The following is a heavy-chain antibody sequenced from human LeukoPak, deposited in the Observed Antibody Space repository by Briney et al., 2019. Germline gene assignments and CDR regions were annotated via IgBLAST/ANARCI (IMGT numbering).Heavy chain of an antibody. CDR2: INVEGTYI. V-gene: IGHV3-74*01. J-gene: IGHJ4*02. Sequence: GESLRLSCAASGFSVSRYWMHWVRQAPGKGLVWVARINVEGTYIDYAESVKGRFTISRDSARNTLYLQMSSVRAEDTAVYSCARDLTGPYDHGGQGTLVTVS. CDR3: ARDLTGPYDH. D-gene: IGHD3-16*01. CDR1: GFSVSRYW.